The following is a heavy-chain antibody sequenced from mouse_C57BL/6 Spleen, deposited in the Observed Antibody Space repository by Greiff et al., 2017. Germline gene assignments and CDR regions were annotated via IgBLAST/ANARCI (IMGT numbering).Heavy chain of an antibody. D-gene: IGHD2-1*01. V-gene: IGHV1-62-2*01. CDR3: ARHEGIYYGNPWYFDV. Sequence: VQLQQSGAELVKPGASVKLSCKASGYTFTEYTIHWVKQRSGQGLEWIGWFYPGSGSIKDNEKFKDKATLTADKSSSTVYMELSRLTSEDSAVYFCARHEGIYYGNPWYFDVWGTGTTVTVSS. J-gene: IGHJ1*03. CDR1: GYTFTEYT. CDR2: FYPGSGSI.